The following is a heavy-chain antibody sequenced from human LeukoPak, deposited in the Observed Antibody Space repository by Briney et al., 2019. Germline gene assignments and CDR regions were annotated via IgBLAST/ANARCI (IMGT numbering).Heavy chain of an antibody. CDR2: IYYSGST. V-gene: IGHV4-39*07. D-gene: IGHD6-25*01. J-gene: IGHJ6*03. Sequence: PSETLSLTCTVSGGSIGSSSYYWGWIRQPPGKGLNWIRSIYYSGSTYYNPSLKSRVTISVEKSENQFSLRLSCVTAADTAVYYCARVDLGSDDYYYYHMDVWGKGTTVTASS. CDR1: GGSIGSSSYY. CDR3: ARVDLGSDDYYYYHMDV.